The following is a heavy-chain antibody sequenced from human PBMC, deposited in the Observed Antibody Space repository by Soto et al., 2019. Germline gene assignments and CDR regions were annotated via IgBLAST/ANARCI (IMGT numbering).Heavy chain of an antibody. V-gene: IGHV3-30*18. CDR3: AKDGGGGIYNADY. Sequence: WGSLRLSCAASGFTFSSYGMHWVRQAPGKGLEWVAVISYDGSNKYYADSVKGRFTNSRDNSKNTLYLQMNSLRGEGTAVYYCAKDGGGGIYNADYWGQGTLVTVSS. D-gene: IGHD3-16*01. J-gene: IGHJ4*02. CDR1: GFTFSSYG. CDR2: ISYDGSNK.